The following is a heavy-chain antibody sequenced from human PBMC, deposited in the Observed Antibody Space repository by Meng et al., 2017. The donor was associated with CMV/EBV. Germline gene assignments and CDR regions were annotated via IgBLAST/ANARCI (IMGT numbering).Heavy chain of an antibody. D-gene: IGHD3-3*01. V-gene: IGHV3-21*04. Sequence: LSLTCAASGFTFSSYSMNWVRQAPGKGLEWVSSISSSGSTIYYADSVKGRFTISRDNAKNSLYLQMNSLRAEDTAVYYCARVFGYDFWSSYFDYWGQGTLVTVSS. J-gene: IGHJ4*02. CDR2: ISSSGSTI. CDR3: ARVFGYDFWSSYFDY. CDR1: GFTFSSYS.